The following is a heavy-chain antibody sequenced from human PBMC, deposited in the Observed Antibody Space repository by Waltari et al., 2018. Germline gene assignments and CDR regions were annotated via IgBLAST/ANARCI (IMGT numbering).Heavy chain of an antibody. CDR1: GYTFTSYD. D-gene: IGHD2-2*02. Sequence: QVQLVQSGAEVKKPGASVKVSCKASGYTFTSYDINWVRQATGQGLEWMGWMNPNSGNTGYAKKFQGRVTMTRNTSISTAYMELSSLRSEDTAVYYCAIIPPRAGAARYYYYMDVWGKGTTVTVSS. J-gene: IGHJ6*03. V-gene: IGHV1-8*01. CDR3: AIIPPRAGAARYYYYMDV. CDR2: MNPNSGNT.